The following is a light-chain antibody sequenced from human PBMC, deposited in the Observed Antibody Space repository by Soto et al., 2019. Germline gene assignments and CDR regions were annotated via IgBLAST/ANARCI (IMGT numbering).Light chain of an antibody. J-gene: IGKJ4*01. Sequence: EIVLTQSPGTLSLSPGERATLSCRASQSVTSSYLAWYQQKPGQAPKLLIYGASSRATGIPDRISGSGAGTHFPLTISRLEPEDFAVYYCQKYGSSSPFTFGGGTKVEIK. CDR2: GAS. CDR3: QKYGSSSPFT. CDR1: QSVTSSY. V-gene: IGKV3-20*01.